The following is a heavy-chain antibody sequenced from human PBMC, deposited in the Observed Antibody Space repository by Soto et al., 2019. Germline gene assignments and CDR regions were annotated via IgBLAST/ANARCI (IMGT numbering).Heavy chain of an antibody. J-gene: IGHJ4*02. CDR3: ARGNGDYYDSRPLVY. Sequence: ASVKVSCKASGYTFTSYDINWVRQATGQGLEWTGWMNPNSGNTGYAQKFQGRVTMTRNTSISTAYMELSSLRSEDTAVYYCARGNGDYYDSRPLVYWGQGTLVTVSS. CDR2: MNPNSGNT. D-gene: IGHD3-22*01. CDR1: GYTFTSYD. V-gene: IGHV1-8*01.